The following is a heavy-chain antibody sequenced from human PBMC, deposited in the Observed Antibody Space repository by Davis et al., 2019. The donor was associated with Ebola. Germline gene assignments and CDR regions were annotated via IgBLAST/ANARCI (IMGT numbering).Heavy chain of an antibody. J-gene: IGHJ6*02. V-gene: IGHV1-3*01. CDR2: INAGNGNT. Sequence: AASVKVSCKASGYTFTSCGISWVRQAPGQRLEWMGWINAGNGNTKYSQKFQGRVTITRDTSASTAYMELSSLRSEDTAVYYCARGVAPHYGMDVWGQGTTVTVSS. CDR1: GYTFTSCG. D-gene: IGHD2-15*01. CDR3: ARGVAPHYGMDV.